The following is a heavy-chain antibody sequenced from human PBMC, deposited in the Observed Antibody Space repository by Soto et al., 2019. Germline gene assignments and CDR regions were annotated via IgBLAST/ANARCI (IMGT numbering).Heavy chain of an antibody. CDR2: ISAYNGDT. V-gene: IGHV1-18*04. CDR3: ARDWSRYYDNSGLIWFY. D-gene: IGHD3-22*01. CDR1: GYTFRSYG. Sequence: QIQLVQSGGEVKKPVASVKVSCKASGYTFRSYGISWVRQAPGQGLEWVGWISAYNGDTHYAPKFQDRITLTTETSTDTAYMELRSLRLDDTAVYYWARDWSRYYDNSGLIWFYWGQGSLVTVSS. J-gene: IGHJ4*02.